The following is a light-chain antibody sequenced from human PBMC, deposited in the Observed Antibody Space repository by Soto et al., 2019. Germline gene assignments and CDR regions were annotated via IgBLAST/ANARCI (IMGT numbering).Light chain of an antibody. CDR1: SSDVGAYNY. J-gene: IGLJ3*02. CDR3: SSYAGSCNCV. V-gene: IGLV2-8*01. Sequence: QSALTQPPSASGSPGQSVTISCSGTSSDVGAYNYVSWYQQHPGKAPRLMIYEDAKPPSGVPDRLSGSKSGNTASLTVSGLRPEDESDYYCSSYAGSCNCVFGGGTQLTVL. CDR2: EDA.